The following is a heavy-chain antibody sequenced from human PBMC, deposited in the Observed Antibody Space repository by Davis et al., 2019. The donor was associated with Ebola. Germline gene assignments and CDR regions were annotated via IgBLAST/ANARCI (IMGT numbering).Heavy chain of an antibody. CDR2: ISAYNGNT. J-gene: IGHJ4*02. Sequence: AASVKVSCKASGYTFTRYGISWVRQAPGQGLEWMGWISAYNGNTNYAQKFRGRVTLTTDASTNTAYLDLRTLTSNDTAVYYCARSPQWLIRGYFDSWGQGTLVSVSS. D-gene: IGHD6-19*01. CDR3: ARSPQWLIRGYFDS. CDR1: GYTFTRYG. V-gene: IGHV1-18*01.